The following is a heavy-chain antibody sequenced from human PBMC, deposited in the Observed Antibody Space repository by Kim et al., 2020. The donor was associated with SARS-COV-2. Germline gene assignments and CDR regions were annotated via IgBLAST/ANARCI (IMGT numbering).Heavy chain of an antibody. J-gene: IGHJ5*02. CDR1: GYTFTSHW. D-gene: IGHD3-10*01. CDR2: INPSSGTT. V-gene: IGHV1-46*01. CDR3: ARDFGNTKSWWSDP. Sequence: ASVKVSCKASGYTFTSHWMHWVRQAPGQGLEWMGVINPSSGTTHYAQRLQGRVSLTRDTSTNTIYMELSSLRSEDTAVYYCARDFGNTKSWWSDPWGQGTLVTVSS.